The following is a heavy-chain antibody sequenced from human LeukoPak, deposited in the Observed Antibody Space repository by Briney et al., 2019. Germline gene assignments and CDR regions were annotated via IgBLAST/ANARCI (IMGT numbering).Heavy chain of an antibody. Sequence: SETLSLTCTVSGGSISSYYWSWIRQPPGKGLEWIGCIYYSGSTNYNPSLKSRVTISVDTSKNQFSLKLSFVTAADTAVYYCARHHNPRHTYYYDSSGYPYFDYWGQGTLVTVSS. CDR1: GGSISSYY. CDR3: ARHHNPRHTYYYDSSGYPYFDY. V-gene: IGHV4-59*08. D-gene: IGHD3-22*01. J-gene: IGHJ4*02. CDR2: IYYSGST.